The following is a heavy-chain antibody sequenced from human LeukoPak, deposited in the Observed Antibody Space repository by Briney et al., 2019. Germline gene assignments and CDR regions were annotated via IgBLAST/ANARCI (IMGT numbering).Heavy chain of an antibody. CDR1: GFTFSSYA. V-gene: IGHV3-23*01. J-gene: IGHJ4*02. D-gene: IGHD3-3*01. CDR3: AKFDFWSGYYPEY. Sequence: GGSLRLSCAASGFTFSSYAMSWVRQAPGKGLEWVSAISGSGGSTYHADSVKGRFTISRDNSKNTLYLQMNSLRAEDTAVYYCAKFDFWSGYYPEYWGQGTLVTVSS. CDR2: ISGSGGST.